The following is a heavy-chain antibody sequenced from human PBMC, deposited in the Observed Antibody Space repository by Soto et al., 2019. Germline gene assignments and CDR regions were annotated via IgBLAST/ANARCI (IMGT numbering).Heavy chain of an antibody. J-gene: IGHJ6*02. D-gene: IGHD2-15*01. CDR3: AKEVVVLTTLGHYHGMDV. Sequence: ELQLLESGGGLVQPGGSLRLSCAASGFTFSSYAMRWVRQAPGKGLEWVSGISGSGGATSYADSVKGRFTISRDNSKNTLYLQMNSLRAEDTAVYYCAKEVVVLTTLGHYHGMDVWGQGTTVTVSS. CDR2: ISGSGGAT. CDR1: GFTFSSYA. V-gene: IGHV3-23*01.